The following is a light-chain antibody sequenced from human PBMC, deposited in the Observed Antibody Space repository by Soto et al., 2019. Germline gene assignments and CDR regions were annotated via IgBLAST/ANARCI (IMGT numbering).Light chain of an antibody. J-gene: IGKJ5*01. Sequence: IVMTQSPAALSVSPGEEVTLSCRASQSVTNKLAWYQQKPGQAPRLLIYHASIRATGIPARFSGSGSGTEFTLTISTLQSEDYAHYYCQQYNKWPPITFGQGTRLEIK. CDR1: QSVTNK. V-gene: IGKV3D-15*03. CDR3: QQYNKWPPIT. CDR2: HAS.